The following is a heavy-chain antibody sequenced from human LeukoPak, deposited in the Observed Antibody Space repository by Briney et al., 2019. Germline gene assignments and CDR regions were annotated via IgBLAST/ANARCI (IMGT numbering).Heavy chain of an antibody. CDR3: ARTYSSAWWGTNWFDP. CDR1: GFTFSSYA. J-gene: IGHJ5*02. D-gene: IGHD6-19*01. V-gene: IGHV3-23*01. CDR2: ISGTGGGT. Sequence: GGSLRLSCAASGFTFSSYAMSWVRQAPGKGLEWVSAISGTGGGTYNADSVKGRFTISRDNSKNTLYLQMNSLRAEDTAVFYCARTYSSAWWGTNWFDPWGQGTLVTVSS.